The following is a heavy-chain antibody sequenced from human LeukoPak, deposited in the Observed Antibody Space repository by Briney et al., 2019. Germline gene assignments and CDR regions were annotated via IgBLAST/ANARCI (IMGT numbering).Heavy chain of an antibody. V-gene: IGHV1-69*13. J-gene: IGHJ3*02. Sequence: GASVKVSCKASGGTFSSYAISWVRQAPGQGLEWMGGIIPIFGTANYAQKFQGRVTITADESTSTAYMELSSLRSEDTAVYYCAKNIRYFDWLPLGNAFDIWGQGTMVTVSS. CDR1: GGTFSSYA. CDR2: IIPIFGTA. D-gene: IGHD3-9*01. CDR3: AKNIRYFDWLPLGNAFDI.